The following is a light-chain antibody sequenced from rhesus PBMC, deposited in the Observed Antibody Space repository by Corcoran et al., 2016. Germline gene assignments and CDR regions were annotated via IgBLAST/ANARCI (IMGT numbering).Light chain of an antibody. CDR1: ENINNY. V-gene: IGKV1-74*01. J-gene: IGKJ1*01. Sequence: DIQMTQSPSSLSASVGDRVTITCRASENINNYLNWYQQRPGKAPNLLSYKASTLQSGVPSRFGGSGSGTDYTFTISSLQPEDVATYYCQHGYGTPWTFGQGTKVEIK. CDR2: KAS. CDR3: QHGYGTPWT.